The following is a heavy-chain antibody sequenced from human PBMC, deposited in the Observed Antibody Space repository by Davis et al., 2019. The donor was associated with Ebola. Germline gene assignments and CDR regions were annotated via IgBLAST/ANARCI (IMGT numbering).Heavy chain of an antibody. J-gene: IGHJ3*02. V-gene: IGHV3-30*03. D-gene: IGHD2-15*01. CDR2: ISYDGSNK. CDR3: ARGEEVVAATVDAFDI. CDR1: GFTFSSYG. Sequence: GGSLRLSCAASGFTFSSYGMHWVRQAPGKGLEWVAVISYDGSNKYYADSVKGRFTISRDNSKNTLYLQMNSLRAEDTAVYYCARGEEVVAATVDAFDIWGQGTMATVSS.